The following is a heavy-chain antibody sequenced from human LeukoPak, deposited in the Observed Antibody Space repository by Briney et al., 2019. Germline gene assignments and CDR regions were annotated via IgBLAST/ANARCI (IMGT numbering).Heavy chain of an antibody. V-gene: IGHV4-59*02. J-gene: IGHJ4*02. CDR3: AKEASSTSGWYVDY. Sequence: SETLSLTCTVSGGSVSSYSWSWIRQPPGKGLEWIGYMFYSGSTNYNPSLESRVAISVDTSKNQFSLKLTSVTAADTAVYYCAKEASSTSGWYVDYWGQGTLVTVSS. CDR2: MFYSGST. CDR1: GGSVSSYS. D-gene: IGHD6-19*01.